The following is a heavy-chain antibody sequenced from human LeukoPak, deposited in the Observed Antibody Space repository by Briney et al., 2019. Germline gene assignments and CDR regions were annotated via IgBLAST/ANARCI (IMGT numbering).Heavy chain of an antibody. Sequence: SETLSLTCTVSGGSISSYYWSWIRQPPGKGLEWIGYIYYSGSTNYNPSLKSRVTISVDTSKNQFSLNLSSVTAADTAVYYCARRGWGSLDHTFDYWGQGTLVTVSS. D-gene: IGHD7-27*01. J-gene: IGHJ4*02. V-gene: IGHV4-59*08. CDR3: ARRGWGSLDHTFDY. CDR1: GGSISSYY. CDR2: IYYSGST.